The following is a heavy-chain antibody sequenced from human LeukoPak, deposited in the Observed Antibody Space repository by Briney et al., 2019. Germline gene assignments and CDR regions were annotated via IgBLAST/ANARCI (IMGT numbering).Heavy chain of an antibody. CDR3: ARGRSYDGSGSSYFDY. CDR2: VFASGNT. Sequence: SETLSLTCTVSGGSISTYDWTWIRQPAGKDLEWIGRVFASGNTYYNRSFQSRVTMTVDTSKNQFSLNLRSVTAADTAVYFCARGRSYDGSGSSYFDYWGQGILVTVSS. D-gene: IGHD3-10*01. V-gene: IGHV4-4*07. CDR1: GGSISTYD. J-gene: IGHJ4*02.